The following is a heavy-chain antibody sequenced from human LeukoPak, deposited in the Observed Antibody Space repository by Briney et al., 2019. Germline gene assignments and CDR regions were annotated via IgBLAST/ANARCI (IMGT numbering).Heavy chain of an antibody. V-gene: IGHV1-2*02. CDR3: ARAHMTTVTLGDY. Sequence: ASVKVSCQASGYTLTDYYIHWVRQAPGQGLEWMGWINPNSGVTNYAQKFQGRVTLTRDTPISTAYMEASRLRPDDTAVYYCARAHMTTVTLGDYWGQGSLVTVSS. D-gene: IGHD4-11*01. CDR2: INPNSGVT. J-gene: IGHJ4*02. CDR1: GYTLTDYY.